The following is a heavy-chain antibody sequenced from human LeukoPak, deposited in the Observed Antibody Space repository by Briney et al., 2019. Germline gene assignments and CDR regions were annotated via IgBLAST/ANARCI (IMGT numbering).Heavy chain of an antibody. Sequence: GGSLRLSCAASGFTFSSYSMNWVRQAPGKGLEWVSSISNSSSYIYYADSVKGRFTISRDNAKNSLYLQMNSLRAEDTAVYYCARDSMVTQDFDYWGQGTLVTVSS. CDR2: ISNSSSYI. V-gene: IGHV3-21*01. D-gene: IGHD5-18*01. J-gene: IGHJ4*02. CDR3: ARDSMVTQDFDY. CDR1: GFTFSSYS.